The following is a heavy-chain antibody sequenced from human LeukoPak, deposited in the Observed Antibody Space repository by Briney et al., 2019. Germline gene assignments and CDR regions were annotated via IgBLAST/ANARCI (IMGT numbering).Heavy chain of an antibody. J-gene: IGHJ4*02. CDR2: IRGSGGST. CDR3: AKDFMVRGVIRPDY. CDR1: GFTFSSYA. D-gene: IGHD3-10*01. Sequence: PGGSLRLSCAASGFTFSSYAMSWVRQAPGKGLEWVSAIRGSGGSTYYADSVKGRFTISKDNSKDTLYLQMNSLRAEDMAVYYCAKDFMVRGVIRPDYWGQGTLVTVSS. V-gene: IGHV3-23*01.